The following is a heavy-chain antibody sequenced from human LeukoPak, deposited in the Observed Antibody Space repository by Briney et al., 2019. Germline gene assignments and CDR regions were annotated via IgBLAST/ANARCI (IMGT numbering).Heavy chain of an antibody. Sequence: PGGSLRLSCAASGFTFRTFSMNWVRQAPGKGLEWVSYISGSSSTIYYADSVKGRFTISRDNAKNSLYLQMTSLRDEDTALYYCARDISSNDYWGQGTLVTVSS. J-gene: IGHJ4*02. V-gene: IGHV3-48*02. CDR3: ARDISSNDY. CDR1: GFTFRTFS. D-gene: IGHD3-9*01. CDR2: ISGSSSTI.